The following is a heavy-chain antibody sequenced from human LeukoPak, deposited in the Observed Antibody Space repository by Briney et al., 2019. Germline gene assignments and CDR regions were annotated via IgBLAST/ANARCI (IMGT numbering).Heavy chain of an antibody. J-gene: IGHJ4*02. Sequence: PSETLSLTCTVSGGSISSYYWSWVRQPPGKGLEWIGYIYYSGSTNYIPSLKSRVTMSVDTSKNQFSLKLSSVTAADTAVYYCVRGGIVGTTARIPLFDYWGQGTLVTVSS. V-gene: IGHV4-59*01. CDR3: VRGGIVGTTARIPLFDY. CDR2: IYYSGST. D-gene: IGHD1-26*01. CDR1: GGSISSYY.